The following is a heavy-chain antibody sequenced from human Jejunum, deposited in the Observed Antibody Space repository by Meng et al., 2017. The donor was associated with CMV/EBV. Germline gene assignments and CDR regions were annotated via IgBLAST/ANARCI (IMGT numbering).Heavy chain of an antibody. J-gene: IGHJ4*02. CDR1: GDSISSDSW. CDR3: GRDQGRELINH. Sequence: QVQMQESGPGGVKPAGTRSVTCMGSGDSISSDSWWSCVRQPPGKGLEWIGEVYHRGDTNYNPSLKSRVDISVDKSKNQFYLSLFSVTAADTAVYYCGRDQGRELINHWGQGTLVTVSS. V-gene: IGHV4-4*02. D-gene: IGHD1-7*01. CDR2: VYHRGDT.